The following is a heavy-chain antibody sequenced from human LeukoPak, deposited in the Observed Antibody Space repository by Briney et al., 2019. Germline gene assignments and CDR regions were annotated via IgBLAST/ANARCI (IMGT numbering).Heavy chain of an antibody. CDR3: ARDANYYDSRGENYFNY. V-gene: IGHV3-7*01. CDR1: GLTFSRYW. D-gene: IGHD3-22*01. Sequence: GGSLRLSCAASGLTFSRYWMQWVRQAPGKGLEWVANIKRDGSDPSYVDSVKGRFTISRDNPKNSLYLQLNSLRAEDTAVYYCARDANYYDSRGENYFNYWGPGTLVTVSS. J-gene: IGHJ4*02. CDR2: IKRDGSDP.